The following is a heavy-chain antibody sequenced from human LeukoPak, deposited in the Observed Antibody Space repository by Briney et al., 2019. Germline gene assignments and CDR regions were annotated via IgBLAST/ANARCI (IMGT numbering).Heavy chain of an antibody. V-gene: IGHV3-15*05. CDR3: KWESTFYYGLDV. CDR1: GIYFPDTW. D-gene: IGHD3-16*01. CDR2: IKSKGGGGTA. Sequence: PGGSLRLSCRVSGIYFPDTWMTWVRQAPGRGLEWVDRIKSKGGGGTADYSAPVQGRFVISRDDFRNTIYLQMTRLKMEDTAVYYCKWESTFYYGLDVWGQGTTVIVSS. J-gene: IGHJ6*02.